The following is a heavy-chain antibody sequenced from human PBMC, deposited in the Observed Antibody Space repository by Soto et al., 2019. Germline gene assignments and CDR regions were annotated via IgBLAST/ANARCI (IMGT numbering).Heavy chain of an antibody. CDR1: GFTFSSYA. D-gene: IGHD3-3*01. CDR3: ARSITIFGVVEYYFDY. Sequence: QVQLVESGGGVVQPGRSLRLSGAASGFTFSSYAMHCVRQAPGKGLEWVAVISYDGSNKYYADSVKGRFTISRDNSKNTLYLQMNSLRSEEKAVYYCARSITIFGVVEYYFDYWGQGTLVTVSS. V-gene: IGHV3-30-3*01. CDR2: ISYDGSNK. J-gene: IGHJ4*02.